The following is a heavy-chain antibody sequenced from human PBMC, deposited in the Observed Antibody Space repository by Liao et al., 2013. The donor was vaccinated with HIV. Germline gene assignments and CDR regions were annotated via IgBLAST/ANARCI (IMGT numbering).Heavy chain of an antibody. CDR2: VYSSGST. CDR1: GASVNTHY. V-gene: IGHV4-59*02. J-gene: IGHJ4*02. Sequence: QVQLQESGPGLVKPSETLSLTCTVSGASVNTHYWNWIRQRPGKGLEWIAYVYSSGSTNYNPSLKSRVTISIDTSKHQFTLKLKSVTAADTAVYYCARGNALDYWGQGIQVTISS. CDR3: ARGNALDY.